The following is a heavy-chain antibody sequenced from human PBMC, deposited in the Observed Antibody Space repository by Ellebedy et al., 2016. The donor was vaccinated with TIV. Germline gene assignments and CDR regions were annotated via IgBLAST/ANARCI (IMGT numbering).Heavy chain of an antibody. Sequence: GESLKISCAASGFPFSSYSMNWVRQAPGKGIEWLSYISRDGGATYYADSVRGRFTISRDNVKNSMFLQMNSLRDDDTAVYSCARDQHFAFDVWGRGTLVTVSS. CDR3: ARDQHFAFDV. CDR2: ISRDGGAT. V-gene: IGHV3-48*02. J-gene: IGHJ2*01. D-gene: IGHD2/OR15-2a*01. CDR1: GFPFSSYS.